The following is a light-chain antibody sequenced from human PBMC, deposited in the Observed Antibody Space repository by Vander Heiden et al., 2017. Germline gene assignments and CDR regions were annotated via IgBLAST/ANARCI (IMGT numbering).Light chain of an antibody. V-gene: IGKV1-33*01. CDR3: QQYDNHSYT. J-gene: IGKJ2*01. CDR1: QDISNY. CDR2: DAS. Sequence: DIKMTQSPSSLSASVGDRVTITCQASQDISNYLNWYQQKPGKAPKLLIYDASNLETGVPSRFSGSGSGTDFTFTISSLQPEDIATYYCQQYDNHSYTFGQGTKLEIK.